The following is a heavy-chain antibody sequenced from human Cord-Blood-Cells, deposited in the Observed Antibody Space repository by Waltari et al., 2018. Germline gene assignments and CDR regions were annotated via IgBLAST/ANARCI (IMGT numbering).Heavy chain of an antibody. CDR3: ARGWYSSSYYFDY. D-gene: IGHD6-6*01. CDR1: GGSFSSYY. Sequence: VQLQQWGAGLLMPSETLSPTCAVYGGSFSSYYWSWILQPPGKWLEWIGEINNSGSTNYNPSLKSRVTMSVDTTKKQFSLKLSSVTAADTAVYYCARGWYSSSYYFDYWGQGTLVTVSS. CDR2: INNSGST. V-gene: IGHV4-34*01. J-gene: IGHJ4*02.